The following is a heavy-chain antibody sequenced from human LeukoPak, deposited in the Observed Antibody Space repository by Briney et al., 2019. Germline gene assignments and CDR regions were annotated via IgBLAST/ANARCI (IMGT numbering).Heavy chain of an antibody. Sequence: GASVKVSCKASGYTFTSYGISWVRQAPGQGLEWMGWISAYNGNTNYAQKLQGRVTMTTDTSTSTAYMELRSLRSDDTAVYYCARDEGDFWSGYYSYYFDYWGQGTLVTVSS. D-gene: IGHD3-3*01. V-gene: IGHV1-18*01. CDR2: ISAYNGNT. J-gene: IGHJ4*02. CDR3: ARDEGDFWSGYYSYYFDY. CDR1: GYTFTSYG.